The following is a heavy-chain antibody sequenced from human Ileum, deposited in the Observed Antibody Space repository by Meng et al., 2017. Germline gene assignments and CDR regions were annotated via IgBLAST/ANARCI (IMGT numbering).Heavy chain of an antibody. Sequence: QVQLVQSGAEVKKPGASVPVSCKASGYTFTDYGISWVRQAPGQRLQWLGWVSGYSGQSHYAQRVQDRVAMTTDTSTNTAYMELRSLRSDDTAVYYCAKDSAATATQFDSWGQGTLVTVSS. J-gene: IGHJ4*02. CDR2: VSGYSGQS. D-gene: IGHD6-25*01. V-gene: IGHV1-18*01. CDR3: AKDSAATATQFDS. CDR1: GYTFTDYG.